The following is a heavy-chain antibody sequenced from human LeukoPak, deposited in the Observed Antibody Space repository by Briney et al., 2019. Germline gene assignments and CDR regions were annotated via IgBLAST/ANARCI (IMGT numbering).Heavy chain of an antibody. CDR2: IYHSGST. CDR1: GGSFSGYS. D-gene: IGHD3-16*01. V-gene: IGHV4-30-2*01. CDR3: ARGGIGSFDY. J-gene: IGHJ4*02. Sequence: PSETLSLTCAVYGGSFSGYSWSWIRQPPGKGLEWIGYIYHSGSTYYNPSLKSRVTISVDRSKNQFSLKLSSVTAADTAVYYCARGGIGSFDYWGQGTLVTVSS.